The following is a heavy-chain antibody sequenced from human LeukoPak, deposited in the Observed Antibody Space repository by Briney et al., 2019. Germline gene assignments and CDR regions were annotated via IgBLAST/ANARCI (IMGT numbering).Heavy chain of an antibody. D-gene: IGHD6-13*01. CDR1: GFTFSGSA. CDR3: RAAADLNDY. V-gene: IGHV3-73*01. J-gene: IGHJ4*02. CDR2: IRSKADSYTT. Sequence: GGSLKLSCAASGFTFSGSAMHWVGQASGKGLDWLGRIRSKADSYTTAYAASVKGRFIVSRDDSKSTEYLQMNSLKTEDTDVYYCRAAADLNDYWGQGTLVTVSS.